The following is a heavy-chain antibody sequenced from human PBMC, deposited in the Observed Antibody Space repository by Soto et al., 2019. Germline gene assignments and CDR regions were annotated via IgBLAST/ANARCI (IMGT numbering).Heavy chain of an antibody. CDR1: GFTFSSHW. V-gene: IGHV3-74*01. CDR3: ANDSYGDYYDSSGYPDY. CDR2: VNLDGSIT. Sequence: PGGSLRLSCVASGFTFSSHWMHWVRQAPGKGLVWVSRVNLDGSITHYADSVKGRFTISRDNAKNILYLQMNSLRAEDTAVYYCANDSYGDYYDSSGYPDYWGQGTLVTVSS. J-gene: IGHJ4*02. D-gene: IGHD3-22*01.